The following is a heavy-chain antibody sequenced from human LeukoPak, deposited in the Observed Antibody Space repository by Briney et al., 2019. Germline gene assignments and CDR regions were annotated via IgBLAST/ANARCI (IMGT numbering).Heavy chain of an antibody. CDR1: GGSISSYY. J-gene: IGHJ4*02. CDR2: IYKSGST. Sequence: SETLSLTCTVSGGSISSYYWSWIRQPPGKGLEWIGSIYKSGSTFYNPSLKSRVIISVDTSRNQFSLKLNSVSAADTAVYYCARSLSMAGLTWGQGTLVAVSS. V-gene: IGHV4-59*04. D-gene: IGHD6-19*01. CDR3: ARSLSMAGLT.